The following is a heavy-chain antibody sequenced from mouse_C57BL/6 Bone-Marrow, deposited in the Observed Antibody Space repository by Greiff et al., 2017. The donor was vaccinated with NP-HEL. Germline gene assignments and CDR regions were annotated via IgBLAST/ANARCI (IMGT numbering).Heavy chain of an antibody. D-gene: IGHD3-1*01. CDR2: IDPSDSYT. CDR1: GYTFTSYW. J-gene: IGHJ2*01. V-gene: IGHV1-69*01. CDR3: ARALHSRRYYFDY. Sequence: QVQLQQPGAELVMPGASVKLSCKASGYTFTSYWMHWVKQRPGQGLEWIGEIDPSDSYTNYNQKFKGKSTLTVDKSSSTAYMQLSSLTSEDSAVYYCARALHSRRYYFDYWGQGTTLTVSS.